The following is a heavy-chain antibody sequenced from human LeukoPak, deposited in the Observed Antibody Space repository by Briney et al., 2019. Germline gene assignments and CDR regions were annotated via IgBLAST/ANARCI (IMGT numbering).Heavy chain of an antibody. D-gene: IGHD2-15*01. CDR2: IIPIFGTA. CDR1: GGTFSSYA. CDR3: ARSPRGYCSGGSCYSYGY. J-gene: IGHJ4*02. Sequence: SVKVSCKASGGTFSSYAISWVRQAPGQGLEWMGGIIPIFGTANYAQKFQGRVTITTDESTSTAYMELSSLRSDDTAVYYCARSPRGYCSGGSCYSYGYWGQGTLVTVSS. V-gene: IGHV1-69*05.